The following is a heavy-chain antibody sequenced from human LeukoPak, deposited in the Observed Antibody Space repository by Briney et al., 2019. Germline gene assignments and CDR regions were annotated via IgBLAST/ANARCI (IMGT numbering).Heavy chain of an antibody. V-gene: IGHV1-2*02. CDR2: INPTSGGT. D-gene: IGHD5/OR15-5a*01. CDR3: ARLVGLSTPASY. J-gene: IGHJ4*02. Sequence: ASVKVSCKASGYTFIGYYLHWVRQAPGQGLEWMGWINPTSGGTNYAQKFQDRVTMTRDTSINTAYMELSRLTSDDTAVYYCARLVGLSTPASYWGQGTLVIVSS. CDR1: GYTFIGYY.